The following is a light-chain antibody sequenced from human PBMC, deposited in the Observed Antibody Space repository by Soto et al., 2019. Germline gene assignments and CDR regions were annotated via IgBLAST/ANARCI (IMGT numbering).Light chain of an antibody. CDR2: RIS. CDR1: QSVSSSF. J-gene: IGKJ3*01. V-gene: IGKV3-20*01. CDR3: QQYGSSPFN. Sequence: EIVLTQSPGTLSLSPGERATLSCRASQSVSSSFVAWFQQKPGQAPRLLIYRISNRATGIPDRFSGSGSGTAFTLTINRLEPEDFAVYYCQQYGSSPFNFGPGTKVEIK.